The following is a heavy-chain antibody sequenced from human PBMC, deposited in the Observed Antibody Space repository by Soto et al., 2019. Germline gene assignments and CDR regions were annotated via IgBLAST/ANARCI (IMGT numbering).Heavy chain of an antibody. Sequence: GGSLRLSCAASGFTFSSYAMSWVRQAPGKGLEWVSAISGSGGSTYYADSVKGRFTISRDNSKNTLYLQMNSLRAEDTAVYYCAKYTEVVPAAIFVHYYYYMDVWGKGTTVTVSS. J-gene: IGHJ6*03. D-gene: IGHD2-2*01. V-gene: IGHV3-23*01. CDR2: ISGSGGST. CDR3: AKYTEVVPAAIFVHYYYYMDV. CDR1: GFTFSSYA.